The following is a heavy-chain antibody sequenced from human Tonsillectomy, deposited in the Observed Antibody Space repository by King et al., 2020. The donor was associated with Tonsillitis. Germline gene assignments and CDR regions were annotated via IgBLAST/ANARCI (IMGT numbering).Heavy chain of an antibody. CDR3: ARGTGVMVRMFISWFGS. D-gene: IGHD3-10*01. Sequence: VQLQESGPGLVKPSETLSLTCTVSGGSISDYYWSWIRQSPGKGLEWIGYVYYSGSTNYSPSLKSRVAISLDTSKNEFSLRLTSVTAADTAIYYCARGTGVMVRMFISWFGSWGQVTLVTVSS. V-gene: IGHV4-59*01. CDR1: GGSISDYY. CDR2: VYYSGST. J-gene: IGHJ5*01.